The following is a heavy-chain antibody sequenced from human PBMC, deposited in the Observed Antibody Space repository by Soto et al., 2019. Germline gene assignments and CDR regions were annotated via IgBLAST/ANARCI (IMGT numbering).Heavy chain of an antibody. CDR2: IYHSGTT. CDR3: ASTDSLYYYPH. V-gene: IGHV4-38-2*01. D-gene: IGHD3-10*01. CDR1: GDSISSGDH. Sequence: SETLSLTCAVSGDSISSGDHWAWIRQPPGKGLEWVASIYHSGTTYYNPSLTSRGTISVGTSNNQFSLKLSSVTAADWAVYYFASTDSLYYYPHFGQGTLVTVSS. J-gene: IGHJ1*01.